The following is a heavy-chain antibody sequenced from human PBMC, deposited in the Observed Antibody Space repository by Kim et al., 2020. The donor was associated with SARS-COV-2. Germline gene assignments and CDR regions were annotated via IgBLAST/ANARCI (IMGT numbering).Heavy chain of an antibody. J-gene: IGHJ6*02. CDR3: ASGIKWERTLDYYYYGMDV. V-gene: IGHV1-69*13. CDR2: IIPIFGTA. D-gene: IGHD1-26*01. Sequence: SVKVSCKASGGTFSSYAISWVRQAPGQGLEWMGGIIPIFGTANYAQKFQGRVTITADESTSTAYMELSSLRSEDTAVYYCASGIKWERTLDYYYYGMDVWGQGTTVTVSS. CDR1: GGTFSSYA.